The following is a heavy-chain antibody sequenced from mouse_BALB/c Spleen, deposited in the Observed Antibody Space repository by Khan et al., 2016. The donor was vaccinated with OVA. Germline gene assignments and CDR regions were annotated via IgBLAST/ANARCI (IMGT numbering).Heavy chain of an antibody. CDR1: GFTFSSFG. Sequence: EVELVESGGGLVQPGGSRKLSCAASGFTFSSFGMHWVRQAPKKGLEWVGDISSGGSTIYYEDTVKGRVTISRDNPKNALLLRMTSLRSEATAMYYCVRSGGAFRWYFDVWGAGTSVTVSS. CDR2: ISSGGSTI. CDR3: VRSGGAFRWYFDV. J-gene: IGHJ1*01. V-gene: IGHV5-17*02. D-gene: IGHD3-1*01.